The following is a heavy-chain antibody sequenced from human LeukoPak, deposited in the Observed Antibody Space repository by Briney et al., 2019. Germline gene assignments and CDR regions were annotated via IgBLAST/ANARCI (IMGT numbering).Heavy chain of an antibody. CDR3: AREEDGSGDYYYYYMDV. D-gene: IGHD3-10*01. CDR2: FDPEDDET. J-gene: IGHJ6*03. CDR1: GYTLTELS. V-gene: IGHV1-24*01. Sequence: ASVKVSCKVSGYTLTELSMHWVRQAPGKGLERMGGFDPEDDETIYAQKFQGRVTMTEDTSTDTAYMFLSSLRSEDTAVYYCAREEDGSGDYYYYYMDVWGKGTTVTISS.